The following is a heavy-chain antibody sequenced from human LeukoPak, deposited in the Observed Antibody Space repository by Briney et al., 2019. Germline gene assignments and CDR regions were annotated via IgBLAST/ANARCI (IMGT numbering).Heavy chain of an antibody. J-gene: IGHJ4*02. D-gene: IGHD5-12*01. Sequence: SVKVSCKASGGTFSSYAISWVRQAPGQGLEWMGGIIPIFGTANYAQKFQGRVTITTDESTSTAYMELSSLRSVDTAVYYCARGARSGYDSPVDYWGQGTLVTVSS. CDR2: IIPIFGTA. CDR3: ARGARSGYDSPVDY. CDR1: GGTFSSYA. V-gene: IGHV1-69*05.